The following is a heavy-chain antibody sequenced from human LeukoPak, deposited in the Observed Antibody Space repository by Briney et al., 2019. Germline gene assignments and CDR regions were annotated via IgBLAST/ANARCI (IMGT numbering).Heavy chain of an antibody. CDR1: GFTFSSYS. V-gene: IGHV3-21*01. Sequence: GGSLRLSCAASGFTFSSYSMNWVRQAPGKGLEWVSSISSSSSYIYYADSVKGRFTIFRDNAKNSLYLQMNSLRAEDTAVYYCARDLPTSEVGATGSFDYWGQGTLVTVSS. CDR3: ARDLPTSEVGATGSFDY. J-gene: IGHJ4*02. CDR2: ISSSSSYI. D-gene: IGHD1-26*01.